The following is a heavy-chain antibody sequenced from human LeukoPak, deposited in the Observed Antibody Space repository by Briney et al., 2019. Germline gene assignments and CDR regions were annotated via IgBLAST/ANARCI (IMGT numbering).Heavy chain of an antibody. CDR3: ARGRSRYSSSWYPPLDY. Sequence: SETLSLTCAVYGGSFSGYYWSWIRQPPGKGLEWIGEINHSGSTNYNPSLKSRVTISVDTSKNQFSLKLSSVTAADTAVYYCARGRSRYSSSWYPPLDYWGQGTLVTVSS. D-gene: IGHD6-13*01. CDR2: INHSGST. V-gene: IGHV4-34*01. J-gene: IGHJ4*02. CDR1: GGSFSGYY.